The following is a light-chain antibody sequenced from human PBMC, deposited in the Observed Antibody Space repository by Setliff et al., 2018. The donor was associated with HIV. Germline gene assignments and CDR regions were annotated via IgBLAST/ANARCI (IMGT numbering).Light chain of an antibody. CDR1: SSNIGAGYD. CDR2: NNT. Sequence: QSVLTQSPSVSGAPGQRVTISCTGSSSNIGAGYDVHWYQQLPGTAPKLLIYNNTNRPSGVPDRFSGSKSGTSASLAITGLQTEDEADYYCQSYDSTLSASVFGTGTKVTVL. CDR3: QSYDSTLSASV. V-gene: IGLV1-40*01. J-gene: IGLJ1*01.